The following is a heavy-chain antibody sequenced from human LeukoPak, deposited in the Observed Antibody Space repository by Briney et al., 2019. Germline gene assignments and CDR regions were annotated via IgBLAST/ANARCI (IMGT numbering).Heavy chain of an antibody. CDR2: ITYSSTYI. J-gene: IGHJ6*03. D-gene: IGHD1-26*01. Sequence: GGSLRLSCAASGFTFSNYNMNWVRQAPGKVLEWVSSITYSSTYIYYADSVKGRFTIPRDNAKNSVYLEMNSLRAEDTAVYYCARDPYSGGYGSYYYYYMDVWGKGTTVTISS. V-gene: IGHV3-21*01. CDR1: GFTFSNYN. CDR3: ARDPYSGGYGSYYYYYMDV.